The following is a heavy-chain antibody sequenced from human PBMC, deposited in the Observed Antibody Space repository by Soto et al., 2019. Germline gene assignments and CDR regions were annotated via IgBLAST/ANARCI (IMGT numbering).Heavy chain of an antibody. Sequence: QVQLQQWGAGLLKPSETLSLTCAVYGGSFSGYYWSWIRQPPGKGLEWIGKINHSGSTNYNPSLKRRVTISVDTSKNQFSLKLSSVTAADTAVYYCARAWGGVPDYCGQGTLVTVSS. CDR2: INHSGST. D-gene: IGHD3-16*01. V-gene: IGHV4-34*01. CDR3: ARAWGGVPDY. CDR1: GGSFSGYY. J-gene: IGHJ4*02.